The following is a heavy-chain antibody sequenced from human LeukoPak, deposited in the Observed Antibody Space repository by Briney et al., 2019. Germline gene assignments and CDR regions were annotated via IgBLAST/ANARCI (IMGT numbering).Heavy chain of an antibody. J-gene: IGHJ4*02. CDR1: GFTFSSYA. CDR3: TTSSPGGYSYGLYRYYFDY. CDR2: ISGSGGST. D-gene: IGHD5-18*01. V-gene: IGHV3-23*01. Sequence: TGGSLRLSCAASGFTFSSYAMSWVRQAPGKGLEWVSAISGSGGSTYYADSVKGRFTISRDNSKNTLYLQMNSLRAEDTAVYYCTTSSPGGYSYGLYRYYFDYWGQGTLVTVSS.